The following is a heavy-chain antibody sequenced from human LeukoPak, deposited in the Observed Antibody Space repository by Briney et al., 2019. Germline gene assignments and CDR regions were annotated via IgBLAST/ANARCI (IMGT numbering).Heavy chain of an antibody. CDR3: ASERLGYYYMDV. CDR1: GGTFSSYT. CDR2: IIPILGIA. D-gene: IGHD1-1*01. V-gene: IGHV1-69*02. J-gene: IGHJ6*03. Sequence: SVKVSCKASGGTFSSYTISWVRQAPGQGLEWMGRIIPILGIANYAQKFQGRVTITADKSTSTAYMELSSLRSEDAAVYYCASERLGYYYMDVWGKGTTVTVSS.